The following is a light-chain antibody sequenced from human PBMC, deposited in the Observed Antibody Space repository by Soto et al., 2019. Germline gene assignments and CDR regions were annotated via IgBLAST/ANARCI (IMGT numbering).Light chain of an antibody. V-gene: IGKV3-11*01. Sequence: IVFTQSPATLSFSPGERATLSCQASQSVNTYLGWYQQRPGQAPILLIYDASNRATGIPARFSGSGSGTEFTLTISSLQSEDFAVYSCQQYNNWPLTFGGGTKVDIK. CDR3: QQYNNWPLT. J-gene: IGKJ4*01. CDR2: DAS. CDR1: QSVNTY.